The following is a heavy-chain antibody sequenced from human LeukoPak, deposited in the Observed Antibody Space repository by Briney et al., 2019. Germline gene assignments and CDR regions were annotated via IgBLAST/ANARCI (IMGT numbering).Heavy chain of an antibody. V-gene: IGHV4-39*07. D-gene: IGHD6-13*01. Sequence: SETLSLTCIVSGGSISSNNYYWGWIRQSPGNGLEWIGSIYYSGSTYYNPSLKSRVTISLDTSKNQFSLKLSSVTAADTAVYYCARDRRHSSSWYGDWFDPWGQGTLVTVSS. J-gene: IGHJ5*02. CDR2: IYYSGST. CDR3: ARDRRHSSSWYGDWFDP. CDR1: GGSISSNNYY.